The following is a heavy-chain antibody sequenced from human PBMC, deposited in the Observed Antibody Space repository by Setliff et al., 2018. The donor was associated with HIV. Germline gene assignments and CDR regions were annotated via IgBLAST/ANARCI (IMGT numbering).Heavy chain of an antibody. CDR3: AKDVCSGAYCYAYYYYGMDV. D-gene: IGHD2-15*01. CDR2: IRHDGSQK. Sequence: GGSLRLSCVASVFTFNNYGMNWVRQAPGKGLEWVAFIRHDGSQKYYVDSVKGRFTISRDNSKNTLYLQMNSLRVEDTAVCYCAKDVCSGAYCYAYYYYGMDVWGQGTMVTVSS. CDR1: VFTFNNYG. J-gene: IGHJ6*02. V-gene: IGHV3-30*02.